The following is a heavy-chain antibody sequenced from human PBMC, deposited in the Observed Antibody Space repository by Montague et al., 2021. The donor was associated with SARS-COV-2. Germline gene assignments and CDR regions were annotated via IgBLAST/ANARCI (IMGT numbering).Heavy chain of an antibody. CDR1: GFIFSDYY. D-gene: IGHD5-12*01. V-gene: IGHV3-11*01. CDR2: ISGSGSKT. Sequence: SLRLSCAASGFIFSDYYMTWIRQAPGKGLEWVSHISGSGSKTYYADSVTGRFTISRDTANNSVYLQMNFLGAEDTAVYYCARDQGGYGTFDIWGQGTMVTVSS. J-gene: IGHJ3*02. CDR3: ARDQGGYGTFDI.